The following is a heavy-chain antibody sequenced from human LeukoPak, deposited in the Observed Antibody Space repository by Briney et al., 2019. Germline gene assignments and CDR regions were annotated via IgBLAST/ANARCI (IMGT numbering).Heavy chain of an antibody. J-gene: IGHJ4*02. CDR3: ARDHGGLIMDSSLDS. V-gene: IGHV1-2*02. CDR2: INPNSGGT. CDR1: GYTFTGYY. D-gene: IGHD3-22*01. Sequence: ASVNVSCKASGYTFTGYYIHWVRQAPGQGLEWMGCINPNSGGTDYAQTFQGRVSMTRDTSISTAYMELSRLRSDDTAVYYCARDHGGLIMDSSLDSWGQGSLVTVSS.